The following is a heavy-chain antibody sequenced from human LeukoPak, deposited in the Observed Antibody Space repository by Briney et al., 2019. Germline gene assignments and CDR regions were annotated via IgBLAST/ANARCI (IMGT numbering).Heavy chain of an antibody. Sequence: ASETLSLTCAVYGGSFSGYYWSWIRQPPGKGLEWIGEINHSGSTNYNPSLKSRVTISVDTSKNQFSLKLSSVTAADTAVYYCARGASHSSSSGLLDYWGQGTLVTVSS. CDR2: INHSGST. J-gene: IGHJ4*02. D-gene: IGHD6-6*01. V-gene: IGHV4-34*01. CDR1: GGSFSGYY. CDR3: ARGASHSSSSGLLDY.